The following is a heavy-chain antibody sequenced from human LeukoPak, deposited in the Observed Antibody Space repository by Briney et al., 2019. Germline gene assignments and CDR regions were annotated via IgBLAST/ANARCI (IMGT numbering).Heavy chain of an antibody. V-gene: IGHV4-59*12. CDR2: IYYSGST. Sequence: TPSETLSLTCSVSGGSIRRYYWSWIRQPPGKGLEWIGDIYYSGSTNYNPSLKSRVTIAVDTSKNQFSLKLSSVTAADTAVYYCARAVVYYYYMDVWGKGTTVTVSS. CDR1: GGSIRRYY. J-gene: IGHJ6*03. CDR3: ARAVVYYYYMDV.